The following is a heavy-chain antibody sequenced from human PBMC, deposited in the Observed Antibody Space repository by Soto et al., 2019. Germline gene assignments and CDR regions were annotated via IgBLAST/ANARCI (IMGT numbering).Heavy chain of an antibody. Sequence: LSLTCTVSGGSISSSSYYWGWIRQPPGKGLEWIGSIYYSGSTYYNPSLKSRVTISVDTSKNQFSLKLSSVTAADTAVYYCARVGASFDYWGQGTLVTVSS. J-gene: IGHJ4*02. CDR3: ARVGASFDY. CDR2: IYYSGST. D-gene: IGHD1-26*01. V-gene: IGHV4-39*01. CDR1: GGSISSSSYY.